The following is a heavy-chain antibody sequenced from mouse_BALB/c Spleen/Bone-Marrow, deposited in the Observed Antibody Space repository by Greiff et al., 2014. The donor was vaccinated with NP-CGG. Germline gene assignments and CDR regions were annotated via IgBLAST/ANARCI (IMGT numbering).Heavy chain of an antibody. CDR2: ISSGGSYT. D-gene: IGHD2-4*01. CDR1: GFTFSSYA. J-gene: IGHJ3*01. V-gene: IGHV5-9-3*01. CDR3: AMITTIAY. Sequence: EVHLVESGGGLVKPGGSLKLSCAASGFTFSSYAMSWVRQTPEKRLEWVASISSGGSYTYYLDSVKGRFTISRDNAKNTLYLQMSSLRSEDTAMYYCAMITTIAYWGQGTLVTVS.